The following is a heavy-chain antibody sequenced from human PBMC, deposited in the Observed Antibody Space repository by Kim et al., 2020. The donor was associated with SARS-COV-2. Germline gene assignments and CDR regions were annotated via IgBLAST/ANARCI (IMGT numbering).Heavy chain of an antibody. V-gene: IGHV3-30*07. D-gene: IGHD3-9*01. CDR3: ARDGATDWYPGGYFDS. Sequence: DSGKGRLTISRNNAKNTLTLQMTSLRADDTAVYYCARDGATDWYPGGYFDSWGQGTLLTVSS. J-gene: IGHJ4*02.